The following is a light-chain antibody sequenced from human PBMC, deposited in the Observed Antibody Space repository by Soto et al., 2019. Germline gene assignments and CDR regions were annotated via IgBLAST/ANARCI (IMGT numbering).Light chain of an antibody. J-gene: IGKJ4*01. CDR1: QDIDTY. CDR3: QQAKGFPLT. CDR2: AAS. Sequence: DIQMTQSPSSVSASVGDRVIITCRASQDIDTYLAWYQLKPGKASNLLIYAASNLQDEVPSRFSGSGSGTDFTLSISSLQPEDFATYYCQQAKGFPLTFGGGTKVESK. V-gene: IGKV1-12*01.